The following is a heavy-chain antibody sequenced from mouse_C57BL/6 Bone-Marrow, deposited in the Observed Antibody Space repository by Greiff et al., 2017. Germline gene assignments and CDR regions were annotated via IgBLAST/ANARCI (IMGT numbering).Heavy chain of an antibody. J-gene: IGHJ2*01. CDR1: GFTFSSYA. D-gene: IGHD1-1*01. V-gene: IGHV5-4*01. CDR3: ARGVTTVDYFDY. Sequence: EVQRVESGGGLVKPGGSLKLSCAASGFTFSSYAMSWVRQTPEKRLEWVATISAGGSYTYYPDNLKGRFTISRDNAKNNLYLQMSHLKSEDTALYYCARGVTTVDYFDYWGQGTTLTVSA. CDR2: ISAGGSYT.